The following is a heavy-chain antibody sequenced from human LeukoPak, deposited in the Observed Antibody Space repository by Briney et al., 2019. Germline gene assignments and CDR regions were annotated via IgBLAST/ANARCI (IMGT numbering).Heavy chain of an antibody. CDR2: ISYDGSNK. CDR3: ARDMGKYGDYDAFDI. D-gene: IGHD4-17*01. V-gene: IGHV3-30-3*01. J-gene: IGHJ3*02. Sequence: QPGRSLRLSCAASGFTFSSYAMHWVRQAPGKGLEWVAVISYDGSNKYYADSVKGRFTISRDNSKNTLYLQMNSLRAEDTAVYYCARDMGKYGDYDAFDIWGQGTMVTVSS. CDR1: GFTFSSYA.